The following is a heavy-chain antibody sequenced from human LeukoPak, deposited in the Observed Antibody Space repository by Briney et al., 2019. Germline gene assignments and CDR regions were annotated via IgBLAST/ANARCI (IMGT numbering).Heavy chain of an antibody. CDR1: GYTLTELS. V-gene: IGHV1-46*01. CDR3: ARDSRAIFTDAFDI. CDR2: INPSGGST. D-gene: IGHD3-9*01. Sequence: ASVKVSCKVSGYTLTELSMHWVRQAPGQGLEWMGIINPSGGSTSYAQKFQGRVTMTRDTSTSTVYMELSSLRSEDTAVYYCARDSRAIFTDAFDIWGQGTMVTVSS. J-gene: IGHJ3*02.